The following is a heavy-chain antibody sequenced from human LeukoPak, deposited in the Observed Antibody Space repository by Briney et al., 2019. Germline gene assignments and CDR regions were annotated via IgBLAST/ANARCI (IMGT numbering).Heavy chain of an antibody. D-gene: IGHD5-18*01. J-gene: IGHJ4*02. CDR3: ARLDTAMVFDY. CDR2: MYYSGST. CDR1: GGSISSYY. Sequence: SETLSLTCTVSGGSISSYYWSWIRQPPGKGLEWVGYMYYSGSTNYNPSLKSRVTISVDTSKNQFSLKLSSVTAADTAVYYCARLDTAMVFDYWGQGTLVTVSS. V-gene: IGHV4-59*08.